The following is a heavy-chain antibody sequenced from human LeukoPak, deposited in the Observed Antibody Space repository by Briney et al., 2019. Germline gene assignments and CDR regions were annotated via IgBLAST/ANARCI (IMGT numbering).Heavy chain of an antibody. V-gene: IGHV3-9*01. D-gene: IGHD5-12*01. CDR2: ISWNSGSI. CDR3: AKARTTYDYTFDY. Sequence: GGSLRLSCAASGFTFDDYAMHWVRQAPGKGLEWVSGISWNSGSIGYADSVKGRFTISRDNAKNSLYLQMNSLRAEDTALYYCAKARTTYDYTFDYWGQGTLVTVSS. J-gene: IGHJ4*02. CDR1: GFTFDDYA.